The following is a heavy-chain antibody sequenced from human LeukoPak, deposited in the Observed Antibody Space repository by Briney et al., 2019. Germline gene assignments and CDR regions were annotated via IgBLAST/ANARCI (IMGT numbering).Heavy chain of an antibody. CDR3: ARDGTYCSGGSCVA. CDR1: GFSVSSNY. V-gene: IGHV3-53*01. CDR2: ISGGGST. Sequence: GGSLRLSCAASGFSVSSNYMSWVRQAPGKGLEWVSAISGGGSTYYADSVKGRFTISRDNTKNTLYVQMNSLRTEDTAVYYCARDGTYCSGGSCVAWGQGTLVTVSS. J-gene: IGHJ5*02. D-gene: IGHD2-15*01.